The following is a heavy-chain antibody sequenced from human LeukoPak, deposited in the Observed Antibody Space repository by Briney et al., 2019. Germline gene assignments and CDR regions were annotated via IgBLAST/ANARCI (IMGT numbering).Heavy chain of an antibody. V-gene: IGHV3-30-3*01. CDR2: ISYDGSNK. CDR1: GVTFSSYA. Sequence: SGGSLRLSCAASGVTFSSYAMHWVRQAPGKGLEWVAVISYDGSNKYYADSVKGRFTISRDNSKNTLYLQMNSLRAEDTAVYYCARMDDSSGYYDAFDIWGQGTMVTVSS. CDR3: ARMDDSSGYYDAFDI. D-gene: IGHD3-22*01. J-gene: IGHJ3*02.